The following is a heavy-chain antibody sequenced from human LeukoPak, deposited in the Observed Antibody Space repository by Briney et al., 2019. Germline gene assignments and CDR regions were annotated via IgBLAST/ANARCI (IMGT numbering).Heavy chain of an antibody. J-gene: IGHJ4*02. D-gene: IGHD3-22*01. CDR1: GGSISSYY. CDR3: ARDATKYYDSRFDY. CDR2: IYTSGST. V-gene: IGHV4-4*07. Sequence: PSETLSLTCTVSGGSISSYYWSWIRQPAGKGLEWIGRIYTSGSTNYNPSLKSRVTMSVDTSKNQFSLKLSSVTAADTAVYYCARDATKYYDSRFDYWGQGTLVTVSS.